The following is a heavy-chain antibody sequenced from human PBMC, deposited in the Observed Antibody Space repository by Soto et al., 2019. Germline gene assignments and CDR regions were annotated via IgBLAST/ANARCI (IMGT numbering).Heavy chain of an antibody. V-gene: IGHV3-23*01. J-gene: IGHJ6*03. CDR3: AKALRFTFTTGYYMDV. CDR2: ISGSGST. CDR1: GFTVSSYA. D-gene: IGHD3-16*01. Sequence: EVQLLESGGGLVQPGGSLRLSCAASGFTVSSYAMSWVRQAPGKGLEWVSVISGSGSTYSADSVKGRFTISRDSSKNTVELQMNGLRAEDTAVYYCAKALRFTFTTGYYMDVWGRGTTVTVSS.